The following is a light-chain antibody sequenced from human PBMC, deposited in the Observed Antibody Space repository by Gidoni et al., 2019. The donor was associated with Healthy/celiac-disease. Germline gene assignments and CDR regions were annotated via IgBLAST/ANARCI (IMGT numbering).Light chain of an antibody. V-gene: IGKV4-1*01. J-gene: IGKJ1*01. CDR3: QQYYSTPRT. CDR1: QRVLYSSNNKNY. CDR2: WAS. Sequence: DIVMTQSPDSLAVSLGERATINCKSSQRVLYSSNNKNYLAWYRQKPGQPPKLLIYWASTRETGVPYRFSGSGSGTDFTLTISSLQAEDVAVYYCQQYYSTPRTFGQGTKVEIK.